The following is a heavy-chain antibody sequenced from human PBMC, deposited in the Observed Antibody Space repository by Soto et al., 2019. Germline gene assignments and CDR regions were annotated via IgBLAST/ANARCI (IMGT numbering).Heavy chain of an antibody. D-gene: IGHD1-26*01. J-gene: IGHJ3*02. Sequence: PSETLSLTCAVYGGSFSGYYWSWIRQPPGKGLEWIGEINHSGSTNYNPSLKSRVTISVDTSKNQFSLKLSSVTAADTAVYYCARIHIVGAIDAFDIWGQGTMVT. CDR3: ARIHIVGAIDAFDI. V-gene: IGHV4-34*01. CDR2: INHSGST. CDR1: GGSFSGYY.